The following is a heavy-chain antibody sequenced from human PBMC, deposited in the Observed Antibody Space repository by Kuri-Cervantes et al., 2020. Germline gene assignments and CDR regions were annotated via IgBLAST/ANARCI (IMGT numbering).Heavy chain of an antibody. CDR1: GGSFSGYY. Sequence: SETLSLTCAVYGGSFSGYYWSWIRQPPGKGLEWIGEINHSGSTNYNPSLKSRVTISVDTSKNQFSLKLSSVTAADTAVYYCARGRRMAVAGTWFDYWGQGTLVTVSS. J-gene: IGHJ4*02. D-gene: IGHD6-19*01. CDR3: ARGRRMAVAGTWFDY. CDR2: INHSGST. V-gene: IGHV4-34*01.